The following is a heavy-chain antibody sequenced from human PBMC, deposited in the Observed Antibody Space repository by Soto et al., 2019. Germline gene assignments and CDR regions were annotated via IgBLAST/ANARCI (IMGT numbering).Heavy chain of an antibody. CDR3: ARVGLNYYDSSGYPKVDYYYCYGMDV. Sequence: ASVKVSCKASGYTFTSYGISWVRQAPGQGLEWMGWISAYNGNTNYAQKLQGRVTMTTDTSTSTAYMELRSLRSDDTAVYYCARVGLNYYDSSGYPKVDYYYCYGMDVWGQGTTVTVSS. D-gene: IGHD3-22*01. V-gene: IGHV1-18*01. CDR2: ISAYNGNT. CDR1: GYTFTSYG. J-gene: IGHJ6*02.